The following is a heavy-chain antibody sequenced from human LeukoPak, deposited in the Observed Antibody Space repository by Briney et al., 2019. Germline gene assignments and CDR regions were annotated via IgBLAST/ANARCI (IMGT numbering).Heavy chain of an antibody. Sequence: GGSLRLSCAASGFTFSSYNMNWVRRAPGKGLEWISYINADSSTIQYADSVRGRFTTSRDNAKNSLYLQMNSLRAEDTAVYYCVRDNSRGQSLGVIYWGQGSLVTVSS. D-gene: IGHD3-22*01. CDR3: VRDNSRGQSLGVIY. CDR2: INADSSTI. V-gene: IGHV3-48*01. J-gene: IGHJ4*02. CDR1: GFTFSSYN.